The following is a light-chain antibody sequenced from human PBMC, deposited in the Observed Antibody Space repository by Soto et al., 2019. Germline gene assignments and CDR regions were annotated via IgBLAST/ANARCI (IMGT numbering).Light chain of an antibody. CDR2: YAD. CDR1: SSDVGGYNY. CDR3: SSYTSSSTVV. J-gene: IGLJ2*01. Sequence: QSALTQPASVSGSPGQSITISCTGTSSDVGGYNYVSWYQQHPGKAPKLMIYYADNRPSGVSNRFSGSKSGNTASLTISGLQAEDEADYYCSSYTSSSTVVFGGGTKLTVL. V-gene: IGLV2-14*03.